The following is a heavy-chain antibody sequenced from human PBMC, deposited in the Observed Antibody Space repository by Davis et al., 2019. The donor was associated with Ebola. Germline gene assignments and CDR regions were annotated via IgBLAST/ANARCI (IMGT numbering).Heavy chain of an antibody. V-gene: IGHV4-61*01. CDR2: IYYSGST. D-gene: IGHD3-10*01. J-gene: IGHJ5*02. CDR1: GGSVSSGSYY. CDR3: ARCGSYYPYDWFDP. Sequence: MPSETLSLTCTVSGGSVSSGSYYWSWIRQPPGKGLEWIGYIYYSGSTNYNPSLKSRVTISVDTSKNQFSLKLSSVTAADTAVYYCARCGSYYPYDWFDPWGQGTLVTVSS.